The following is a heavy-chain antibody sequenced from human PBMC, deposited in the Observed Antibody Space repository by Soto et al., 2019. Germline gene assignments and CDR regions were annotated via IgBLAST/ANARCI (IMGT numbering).Heavy chain of an antibody. Sequence: ASVKVSCKASGYTFTSYYMHWVRQAPGQGLEWMGIINPSGGSTSYAQKFQGRVTMTRDTSTSTVYMELSSLRSEDTAVYYCARGLYYYDNSGSLGDAFDIWGQGTMVTVSS. CDR1: GYTFTSYY. CDR3: ARGLYYYDNSGSLGDAFDI. J-gene: IGHJ3*02. D-gene: IGHD3-22*01. V-gene: IGHV1-46*01. CDR2: INPSGGST.